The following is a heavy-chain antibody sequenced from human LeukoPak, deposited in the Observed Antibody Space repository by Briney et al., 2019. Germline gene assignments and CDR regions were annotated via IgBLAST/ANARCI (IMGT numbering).Heavy chain of an antibody. CDR3: ARSEDSSSAAGYFDY. Sequence: GTSLRLSCAASGFSFNKDAMHWVRQAPGKGLEWVGFIWSDGSNKDYGDSVKGRFTISRDNAKNSLYLQMNSLRAEDTALYYCARSEDSSSAAGYFDYWGQGTLVTVSS. D-gene: IGHD6-13*01. J-gene: IGHJ4*02. V-gene: IGHV3-33*03. CDR2: IWSDGSNK. CDR1: GFSFNKDA.